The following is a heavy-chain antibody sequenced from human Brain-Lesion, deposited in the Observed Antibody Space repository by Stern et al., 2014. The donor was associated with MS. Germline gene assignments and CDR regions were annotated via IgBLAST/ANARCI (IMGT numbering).Heavy chain of an antibody. D-gene: IGHD1-26*01. V-gene: IGHV1-24*01. CDR2: FDPDDGET. Sequence: MQLVESGAEVKKPGASVKVSCKVSGYTLTELSMHWVRQAPRKGLEWMGGFDPDDGETIYAQKFQGRVTMTEDTSTDTAYMELSSLRAEDPAVYYCATLSPGAGGNYYRHFDYWGQGTLVTVSS. CDR1: GYTLTELS. J-gene: IGHJ4*02. CDR3: ATLSPGAGGNYYRHFDY.